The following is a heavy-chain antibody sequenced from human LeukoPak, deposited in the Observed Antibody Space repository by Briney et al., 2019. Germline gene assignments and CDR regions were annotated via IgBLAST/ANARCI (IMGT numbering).Heavy chain of an antibody. Sequence: GRSLKLSCAASGFTFSTYGMHWVRQAPGKGLEWVAVIWYDGSNIYCAGSVKGRFTISRDNSKNTLYLQMDSLRVEDTAVYYCARDGADILTGFCDYWGQGTLVTVSS. D-gene: IGHD3-9*01. CDR2: IWYDGSNI. CDR3: ARDGADILTGFCDY. V-gene: IGHV3-33*08. CDR1: GFTFSTYG. J-gene: IGHJ4*02.